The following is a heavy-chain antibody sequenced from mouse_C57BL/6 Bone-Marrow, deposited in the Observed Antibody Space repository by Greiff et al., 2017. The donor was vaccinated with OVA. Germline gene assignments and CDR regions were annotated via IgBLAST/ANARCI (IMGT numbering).Heavy chain of an antibody. J-gene: IGHJ1*03. D-gene: IGHD1-1*01. V-gene: IGHV1-63*01. CDR1: GYTFTNYW. Sequence: QVQLQQSGAELVRPGTSVKMSCKASGYTFTNYWIGWAKQRPGHGLEWIGDIYPGGGYTNYNEKFKGKATLTADKSSSTAYMQFSSLTSEDSAIYYCARGGYYGRTSYWYFDVWGTGTTVTVSS. CDR3: ARGGYYGRTSYWYFDV. CDR2: IYPGGGYT.